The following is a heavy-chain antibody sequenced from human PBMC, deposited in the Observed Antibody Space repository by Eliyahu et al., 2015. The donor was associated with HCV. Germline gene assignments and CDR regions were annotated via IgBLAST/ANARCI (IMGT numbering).Heavy chain of an antibody. CDR1: GGSFSGYY. D-gene: IGHD3-16*01. J-gene: IGHJ4*02. V-gene: IGHV4-34*01. CDR3: TRAYGNYVPSFDY. CDR2: INXSGST. Sequence: QVQLQQWGAGLLKPSETLSLTCVVYGGSFSGYYWSWIRQPPGKGLGWIGEINXSGSTHYNPSLKSRVTLSVDTSKNQFSLRLNSVTAADTAVYYCTRAYGNYVPSFDYWGQGTLVSVSS.